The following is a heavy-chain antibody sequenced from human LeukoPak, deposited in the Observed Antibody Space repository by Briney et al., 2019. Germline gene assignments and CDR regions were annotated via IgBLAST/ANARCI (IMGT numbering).Heavy chain of an antibody. J-gene: IGHJ5*02. D-gene: IGHD3-22*01. Sequence: PSETLSLTCTVSGGSISSGDYYWSWLRQPPGEGLEWIGYIYYSGSTYYNPSLKSRVTISVDTSKNQFSLKLSSVTAADTAVYYCARRDSSGCLNWFDPWGQGTLVTVSS. V-gene: IGHV4-30-4*01. CDR1: GGSISSGDYY. CDR3: ARRDSSGCLNWFDP. CDR2: IYYSGST.